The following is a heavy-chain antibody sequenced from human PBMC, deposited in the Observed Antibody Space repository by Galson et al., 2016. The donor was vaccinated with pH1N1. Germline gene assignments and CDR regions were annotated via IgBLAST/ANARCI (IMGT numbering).Heavy chain of an antibody. CDR2: FTAEDGET. J-gene: IGHJ6*03. D-gene: IGHD4-23*01. Sequence: SCKVSGYLLTELSIFWVRQAPGKGLEWMGGFTAEDGETVCAQKLQGRVTMTEDTSTDTAYMELSSLRYEDTAVYYCATNSIDYYYYYMDVWGKGTTVTVSS. CDR3: ATNSIDYYYYYMDV. V-gene: IGHV1-24*01. CDR1: GYLLTELS.